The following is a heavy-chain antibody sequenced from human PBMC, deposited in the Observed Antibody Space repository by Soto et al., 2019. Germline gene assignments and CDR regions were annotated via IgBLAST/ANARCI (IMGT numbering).Heavy chain of an antibody. J-gene: IGHJ4*02. Sequence: XGSLRLSCEASGVTLRNYAMTWIRQAPGKGLEWVSLISANDVGTYYAESVKTRFTISTDQSRNTVYLQMDSLRADDTAIYYGAKAKNDYNWDNRPPFDYWGQGTLVTVSS. CDR1: GVTLRNYA. D-gene: IGHD1-20*01. CDR2: ISANDVGT. CDR3: AKAKNDYNWDNRPPFDY. V-gene: IGHV3-23*01.